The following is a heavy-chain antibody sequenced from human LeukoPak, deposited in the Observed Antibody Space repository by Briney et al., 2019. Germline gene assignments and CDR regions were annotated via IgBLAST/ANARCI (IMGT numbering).Heavy chain of an antibody. Sequence: SETLSLTCSVSGGSISSSSYYWGWIRQPPGKGLEWIGSIYYSGSTYYNPSLKSRVTISVDTSKNQFSLRLSSVTAADTAVYYCARNYDSSGYYPYWGQGTLVTVSS. CDR1: GGSISSSSYY. V-gene: IGHV4-39*07. J-gene: IGHJ4*02. D-gene: IGHD3-22*01. CDR2: IYYSGST. CDR3: ARNYDSSGYYPY.